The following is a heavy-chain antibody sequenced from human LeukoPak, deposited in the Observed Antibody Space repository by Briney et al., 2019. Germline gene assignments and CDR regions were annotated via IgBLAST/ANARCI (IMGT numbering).Heavy chain of an antibody. CDR3: ARAGVGAAAGTYNWFDP. CDR2: IYYSGST. J-gene: IGHJ5*02. D-gene: IGHD6-13*01. V-gene: IGHV4-31*03. Sequence: SQTLSLTCTVSGGSISSGGYYWSWIRQHPAKGLEWIGYIYYSGSTYYNPSLKSRVTISVDTSKNQFSLKLSSVTAADTAVYYCARAGVGAAAGTYNWFDPWGQGTLVTVSS. CDR1: GGSISSGGYY.